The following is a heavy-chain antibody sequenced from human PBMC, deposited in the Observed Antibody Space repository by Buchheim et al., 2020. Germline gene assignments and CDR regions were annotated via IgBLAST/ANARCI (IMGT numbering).Heavy chain of an antibody. Sequence: QVQLVQSGAEVKKPGASVKVSCKVSGYTLTELSMHWVRQAPGQGLEWMGRIIPILGIANYAQKFQGRVTITADKSTSTAYMELSSLRSEDTAVYYCASEPHCSSTSCYLSDRVDYWGQGTL. CDR1: GYTLTELS. CDR2: IIPILGIA. J-gene: IGHJ4*02. D-gene: IGHD2-2*01. CDR3: ASEPHCSSTSCYLSDRVDY. V-gene: IGHV1-69*04.